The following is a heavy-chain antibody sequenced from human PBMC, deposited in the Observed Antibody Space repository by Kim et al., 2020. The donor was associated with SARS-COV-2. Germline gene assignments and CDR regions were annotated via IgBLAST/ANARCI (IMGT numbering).Heavy chain of an antibody. CDR1: GFSVGSDR. CDR2: INEDGSTT. CDR3: SRHIFGPWDH. V-gene: IGHV3-74*01. Sequence: GGSLRLSCAASGFSVGSDRMHWVRQVPGKGLEWVARINEDGSTTTHADSVKGRFSISRDSAKNMLLLEMNNLRVEDTAIYYCSRHIFGPWDHWGRGTLV. J-gene: IGHJ4*02. D-gene: IGHD3-3*02.